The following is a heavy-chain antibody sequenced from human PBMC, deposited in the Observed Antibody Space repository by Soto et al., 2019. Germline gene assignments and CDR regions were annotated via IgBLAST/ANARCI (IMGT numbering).Heavy chain of an antibody. J-gene: IGHJ6*02. V-gene: IGHV4-39*01. Sequence: QVLLQESGPGLVKPSETLSLTCTVSGGSISSTSSYWGWIRQPPGQGLEWVACVDYSGSTYYKPSLKSRVTISVDTSKNQFSLKLSSVTAADTAVYYCARLPTGRMDVWGQGTTVTVSS. CDR3: ARLPTGRMDV. CDR2: VDYSGST. CDR1: GGSISSTSSY.